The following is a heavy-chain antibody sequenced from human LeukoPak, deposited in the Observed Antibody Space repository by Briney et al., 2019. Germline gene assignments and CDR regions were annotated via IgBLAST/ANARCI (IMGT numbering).Heavy chain of an antibody. J-gene: IGHJ4*02. CDR1: VFGLSSSQ. Sequence: GGSLRLSCAPSVFGLSSSQMNWVRQSPGKGPEGVSHISSGGNTEYYTESVRGGFNMSRDNAKNLVYLHMNRLREEHTPVYHFARDTGNGPFVISLYYWGQGALVTVSS. CDR2: ISSGGNTE. D-gene: IGHD2-8*01. CDR3: ARDTGNGPFVISLYY. V-gene: IGHV3-48*03.